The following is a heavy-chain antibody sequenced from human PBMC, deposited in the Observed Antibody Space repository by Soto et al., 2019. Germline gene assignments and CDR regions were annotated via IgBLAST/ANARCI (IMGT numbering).Heavy chain of an antibody. V-gene: IGHV3-23*01. CDR2: ISGSGDNT. CDR3: AKGYYSGYDLAYFDY. D-gene: IGHD5-12*01. Sequence: EVQLLESGGGLVQPGGSLRLSCAASGFSFDDYAMTWVRQAAGKGLEWVSAISGSGDNTYYADSVKGQFTISRDNSKNTLYLQLNSLRAEDTALYYCAKGYYSGYDLAYFDYWGQGTLVTVSS. J-gene: IGHJ4*02. CDR1: GFSFDDYA.